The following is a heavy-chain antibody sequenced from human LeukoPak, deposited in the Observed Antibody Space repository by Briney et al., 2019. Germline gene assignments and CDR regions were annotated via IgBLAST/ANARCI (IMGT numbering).Heavy chain of an antibody. J-gene: IGHJ4*02. D-gene: IGHD6-6*01. Sequence: ASVKVSCKASGYTFTDYYIHWVRQAPGQGLEGMGWINPNSGGTNYAQKFQGRVTMTRDTSINTAYMELSNLRSDDTAVYYCARAISPYSSSGYWGQGTLVTVSS. V-gene: IGHV1-2*02. CDR1: GYTFTDYY. CDR2: INPNSGGT. CDR3: ARAISPYSSSGY.